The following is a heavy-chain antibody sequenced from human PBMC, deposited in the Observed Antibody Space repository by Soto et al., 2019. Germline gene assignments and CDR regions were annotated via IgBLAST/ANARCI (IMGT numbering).Heavy chain of an antibody. D-gene: IGHD5-18*01. CDR3: ARDGYSYGYYYYYGMDV. CDR1: GGSISSYY. V-gene: IGHV4-59*01. Sequence: SETLSLTCTVFGGSISSYYWSWIRQPPGKGLEWIGYIYYSGSTNYNPSLKSRVTISVDTSKNQFSLKLSSVTAADTAVYYCARDGYSYGYYYYYGMDVWGQGTTVTVSS. J-gene: IGHJ6*02. CDR2: IYYSGST.